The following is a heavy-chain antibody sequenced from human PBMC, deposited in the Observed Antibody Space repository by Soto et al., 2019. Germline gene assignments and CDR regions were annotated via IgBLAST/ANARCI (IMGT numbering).Heavy chain of an antibody. CDR3: AHLYWAAPGPRDYFDY. Sequence: QITLKESGPTLVKPTQTLTLTCTFSGFSFTTDGMGVGWIRQPPGKALEWLALIYWDDAKRYSPSLKSKLTITKDASRNQMVLTLTNMDPADTATYDCAHLYWAAPGPRDYFDYWGQGTLVTVSS. CDR2: IYWDDAK. V-gene: IGHV2-5*02. J-gene: IGHJ4*02. D-gene: IGHD2-15*01. CDR1: GFSFTTDGMG.